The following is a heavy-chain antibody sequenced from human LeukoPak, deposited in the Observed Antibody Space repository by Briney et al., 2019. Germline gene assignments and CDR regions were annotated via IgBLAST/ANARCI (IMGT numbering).Heavy chain of an antibody. CDR2: IWFDGSKQ. CDR3: ARDPQSSMDV. CDR1: GFTFSSYS. V-gene: IGHV3-33*08. J-gene: IGHJ6*02. Sequence: GGSLRLSCAASGFTFSSYSMNWVRQAPGKGLEWVAAIWFDGSKQCYADSVKGRFTVSRDDSKNTLWLQMSSLRADDSAVYYCARDPQSSMDVWGQGTTVTVSS.